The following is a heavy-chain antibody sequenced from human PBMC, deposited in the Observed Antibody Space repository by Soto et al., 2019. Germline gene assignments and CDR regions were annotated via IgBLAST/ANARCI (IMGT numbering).Heavy chain of an antibody. CDR2: INAGNGNT. CDR3: ARGPYYCGSGSYSNYYYYYGMDV. Sequence: ASVKVSCKASGYTFTSYAMHWVRQAPGQRLEWTGWINAGNGNTKYSQKFQGRVTITRDTSASTAYMELSSLRSEDTAVYYCARGPYYCGSGSYSNYYYYYGMDVWGQGTTVTVSS. D-gene: IGHD3-10*01. CDR1: GYTFTSYA. V-gene: IGHV1-3*01. J-gene: IGHJ6*02.